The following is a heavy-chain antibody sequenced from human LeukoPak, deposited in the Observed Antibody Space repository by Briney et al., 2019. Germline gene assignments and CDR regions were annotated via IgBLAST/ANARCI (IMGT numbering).Heavy chain of an antibody. CDR1: GYTLTELS. CDR3: ATLPLGYCSSTSCYGPLDY. CDR2: FDPEDGET. Sequence: ASVKVSCKVSGYTLTELSMHWVRQAPGKGLEWMGGFDPEDGETIYAQKFQGRVTMTEDTSTDTAYMELSSLRSEDTAVYYCATLPLGYCSSTSCYGPLDYWGQGTLVTVSS. V-gene: IGHV1-24*01. D-gene: IGHD2-2*01. J-gene: IGHJ4*02.